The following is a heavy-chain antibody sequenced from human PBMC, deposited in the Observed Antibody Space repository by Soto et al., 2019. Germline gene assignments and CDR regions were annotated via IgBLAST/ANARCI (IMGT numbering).Heavy chain of an antibody. D-gene: IGHD5-18*01. CDR3: ARDGNFVLRGYSFGFDF. Sequence: QVQLVQSGAEVKKPGASVRVSCKASGYRFTTFYIHWVRQAPGQGLEWMGRMNVDTGGTTYAQKFQGMVTMSRDTSISTAYLEVTNIKSDDTAIYYCARDGNFVLRGYSFGFDFWGQGTRVIVSS. CDR1: GYRFTTFY. CDR2: MNVDTGGT. J-gene: IGHJ4*02. V-gene: IGHV1-2*06.